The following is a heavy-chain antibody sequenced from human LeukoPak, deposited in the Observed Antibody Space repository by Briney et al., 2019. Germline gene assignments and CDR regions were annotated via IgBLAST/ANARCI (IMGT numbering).Heavy chain of an antibody. J-gene: IGHJ4*02. D-gene: IGHD4-23*01. Sequence: ASVKVSFKASGYTFRSYEINWVRQAPGQGLEWVGWIHPNSGKTGYAQKFQGRVTMTRDTSTETAFIELSSLKFDDTATFYCARGHYGGNRYFDIWGQGTLVTVSS. CDR2: IHPNSGKT. CDR3: ARGHYGGNRYFDI. V-gene: IGHV1-8*01. CDR1: GYTFRSYE.